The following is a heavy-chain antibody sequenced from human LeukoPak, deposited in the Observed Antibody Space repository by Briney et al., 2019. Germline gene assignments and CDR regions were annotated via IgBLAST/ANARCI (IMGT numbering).Heavy chain of an antibody. V-gene: IGHV1-18*01. Sequence: GGPVKVSCKTSGYTFTTYGVSWVRQTPGQGLEWMGWINPYNGNRNSAQRFQARVTMTTDPSTTTAYMELRSLRSDDTAMYYCARELYGRFDSWGQGTLVTVSS. J-gene: IGHJ5*01. CDR1: GYTFTTYG. CDR3: ARELYGRFDS. CDR2: INPYNGNR. D-gene: IGHD2-8*01.